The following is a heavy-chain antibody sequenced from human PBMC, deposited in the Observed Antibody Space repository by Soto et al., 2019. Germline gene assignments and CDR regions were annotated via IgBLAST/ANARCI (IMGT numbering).Heavy chain of an antibody. CDR2: IYYSGST. Sequence: QVQLQESGPGLVKPSQTLSLTCTVSGDSISSGGYYWSWIRQHPGKGLEWIGYIYYSGSTYYNPSLKSRVTISVDTSKNQFSLKLSSVTAADTAVYYCARVEMATTLNYFDYWGQGTLVTVSS. V-gene: IGHV4-31*03. CDR1: GDSISSGGYY. J-gene: IGHJ4*02. D-gene: IGHD1-1*01. CDR3: ARVEMATTLNYFDY.